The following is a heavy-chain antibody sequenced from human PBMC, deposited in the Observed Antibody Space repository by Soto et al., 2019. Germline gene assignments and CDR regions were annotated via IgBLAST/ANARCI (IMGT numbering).Heavy chain of an antibody. Sequence: ASVKVSCKASGYTFASYAISWMRQAPGQRLEWMGWINAGNGNTKYSQKFQGRVTITRDTSASTAYMELSSLRSEDTAVYYCARDIMAAAPDYWGQGTLVTVSS. D-gene: IGHD6-13*01. CDR1: GYTFASYA. CDR2: INAGNGNT. J-gene: IGHJ4*02. V-gene: IGHV1-3*01. CDR3: ARDIMAAAPDY.